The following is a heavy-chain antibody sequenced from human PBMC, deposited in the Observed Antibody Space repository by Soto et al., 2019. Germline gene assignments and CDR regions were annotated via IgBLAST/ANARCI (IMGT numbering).Heavy chain of an antibody. Sequence: EVQLVESGGGLVKPGGSLRLSCAASGFTFSSYSMNWVRKDPGKGLEWVSSISSSSSYIYYAESVKGRFTISRDNAKNSLYLKMNSLRAEDTAVYYCAREHPGYSYGYGLGYWGQGTLVSVSS. D-gene: IGHD5-18*01. CDR2: ISSSSSYI. V-gene: IGHV3-21*01. J-gene: IGHJ4*02. CDR1: GFTFSSYS. CDR3: AREHPGYSYGYGLGY.